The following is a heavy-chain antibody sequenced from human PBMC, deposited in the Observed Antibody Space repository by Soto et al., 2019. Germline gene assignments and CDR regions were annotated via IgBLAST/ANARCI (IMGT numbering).Heavy chain of an antibody. D-gene: IGHD3-10*01. J-gene: IGHJ4*02. Sequence: SETLSLTCTVSGGSISSYYWSWIRQPPGKGLGWIGYIYYSGSTNYNPSLKSRVTISVDTSKNQFSLKLSSVTAADTAVYYCARSLVRGVIIVIPGYWGQGTLVTVSS. CDR3: ARSLVRGVIIVIPGY. CDR1: GGSISSYY. CDR2: IYYSGST. V-gene: IGHV4-59*08.